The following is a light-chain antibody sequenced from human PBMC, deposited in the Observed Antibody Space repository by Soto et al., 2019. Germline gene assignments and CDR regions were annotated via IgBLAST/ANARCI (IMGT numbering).Light chain of an antibody. CDR1: QSVSSN. CDR3: QQYNNWPPIT. J-gene: IGKJ5*01. CDR2: GAS. Sequence: EIVVTQAPATMSVSPGERATLSCRASQSVSSNLAWYQQKPGQAPRLLIYGASTRATGIPARFSGSGSGTEFTLTISSLQSEDFAVYYCQQYNNWPPITFGQGTRLEIK. V-gene: IGKV3-15*01.